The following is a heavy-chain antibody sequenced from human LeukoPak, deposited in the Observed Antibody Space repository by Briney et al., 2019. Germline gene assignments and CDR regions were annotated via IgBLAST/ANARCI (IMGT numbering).Heavy chain of an antibody. V-gene: IGHV3-15*01. D-gene: IGHD3-22*01. J-gene: IGHJ4*02. CDR1: GFTFSNAW. CDR3: TTGGRYYENIGYYSDY. CDR2: IKRKTDGGTT. Sequence: PGGSLRHSCAASGFTFSNAWMSWARQAPGKGLEWVGRIKRKTDGGTTDYAAPVKGRFMISRDDSKYTLYLQMNSLKTEDTAVYYCTTGGRYYENIGYYSDYWGQGTLVTVSS.